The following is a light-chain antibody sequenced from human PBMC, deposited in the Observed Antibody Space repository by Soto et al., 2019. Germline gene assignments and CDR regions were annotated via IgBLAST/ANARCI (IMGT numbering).Light chain of an antibody. Sequence: DIQMTQSPLTLSASVGDRVTITCRASQTISRWLAWYQQKPGKAPKLLIYRASSLESGVPSRFSGSGSGTEFTLTISILQSDHSATYYSQQYQTWTFGQGTKVEIK. CDR2: RAS. V-gene: IGKV1-5*03. CDR3: QQYQTWT. CDR1: QTISRW. J-gene: IGKJ1*01.